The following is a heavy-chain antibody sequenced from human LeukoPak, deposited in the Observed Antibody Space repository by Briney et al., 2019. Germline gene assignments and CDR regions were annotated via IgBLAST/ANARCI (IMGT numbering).Heavy chain of an antibody. CDR1: GGTFSSYA. Sequence: SVKVSCEASGGTFSSYAISWVRQAPGQGLEWMGGIIPILGTANYAQKFQGRVTITADESTSTAYMELSSLRSEDTAVYYCATKRGYSYGSPHWGQGTLVTVSS. J-gene: IGHJ4*02. CDR3: ATKRGYSYGSPH. CDR2: IIPILGTA. D-gene: IGHD5-18*01. V-gene: IGHV1-69*13.